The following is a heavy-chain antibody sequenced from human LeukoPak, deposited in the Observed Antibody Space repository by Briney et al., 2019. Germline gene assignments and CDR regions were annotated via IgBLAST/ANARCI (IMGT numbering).Heavy chain of an antibody. CDR1: GGSISIGDYY. Sequence: SETLSLTCTVSGGSISIGDYYWSWIRQPPGKGLEWIGEINHSGSTNYNPSLKSRVTISVDTSKNQFSLKLSSVTAADTAVYYCASLNSSGWSFDYWGQGTLVTVSS. D-gene: IGHD6-19*01. CDR2: INHSGST. V-gene: IGHV4-34*01. CDR3: ASLNSSGWSFDY. J-gene: IGHJ4*02.